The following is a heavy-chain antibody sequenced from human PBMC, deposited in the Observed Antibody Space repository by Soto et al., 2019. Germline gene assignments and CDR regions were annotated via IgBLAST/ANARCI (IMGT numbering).Heavy chain of an antibody. V-gene: IGHV3-49*03. D-gene: IGHD1-20*01. CDR1: GLNFGDYA. J-gene: IGHJ6*02. CDR2: VRSKAYGATT. Sequence: GGSLRLSCTTSGLNFGDYAMSWFRLAPGRGLEWVGVVRSKAYGATTDYAASVKGRFAISRDDSKSIAYLQMNSVTTEYTAVYYCAIYTYTRRYNHYGMDVWGHGTTVTVSS. CDR3: AIYTYTRRYNHYGMDV.